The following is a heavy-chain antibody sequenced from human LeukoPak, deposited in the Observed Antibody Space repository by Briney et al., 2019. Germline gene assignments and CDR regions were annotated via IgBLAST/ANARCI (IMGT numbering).Heavy chain of an antibody. Sequence: PGGSLRLSCAASGFTFSSYAMSWVRQAPGKGLEWVSAISGSGGGTYYADSVKGRFTISRDNSKNTLYLQMNSLRAEDTAVYYCAKDHVVTTAFDYWGQGTLVTVSS. J-gene: IGHJ4*02. CDR1: GFTFSSYA. CDR2: ISGSGGGT. V-gene: IGHV3-23*01. CDR3: AKDHVVTTAFDY. D-gene: IGHD2-21*02.